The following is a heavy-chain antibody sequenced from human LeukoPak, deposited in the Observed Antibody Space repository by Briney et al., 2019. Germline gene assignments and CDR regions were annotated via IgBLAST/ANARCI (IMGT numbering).Heavy chain of an antibody. CDR1: GRSISSYY. V-gene: IGHV4-59*08. D-gene: IGHD1-26*01. Sequence: SETLSLTCIVSGRSISSYYWSWIRQPPGRGLEWIGYIYSSGSTNSNPSLKSRVTISVDTSKSQFSLKMTSVTAADTAVYYCARQGSGGRAFDIWGPGTMVTVSS. J-gene: IGHJ3*02. CDR2: IYSSGST. CDR3: ARQGSGGRAFDI.